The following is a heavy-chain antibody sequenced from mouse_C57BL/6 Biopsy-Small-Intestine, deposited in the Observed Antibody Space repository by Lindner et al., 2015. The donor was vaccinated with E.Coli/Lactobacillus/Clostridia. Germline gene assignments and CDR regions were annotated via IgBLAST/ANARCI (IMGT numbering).Heavy chain of an antibody. CDR3: ARTMMAAFAY. V-gene: IGHV1-82*01. J-gene: IGHJ3*01. CDR1: GYAFSSSW. D-gene: IGHD2-3*01. CDR2: IYPGDGDT. Sequence: VQLQESGPELVKPGASVKISCKASGYAFSSSWMNWVKQRPGKGLEWIGRIYPGDGDTHYNGKFKGKATLTADKSSSTAYIQLSSLTSEDSAIYYCARTMMAAFAYWGQGTLVTVSA.